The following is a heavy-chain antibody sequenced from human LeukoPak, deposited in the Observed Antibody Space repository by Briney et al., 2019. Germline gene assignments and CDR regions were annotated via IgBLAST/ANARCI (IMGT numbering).Heavy chain of an antibody. CDR3: ARVPRWYVIDY. D-gene: IGHD4-23*01. CDR2: ISYDGSNK. J-gene: IGHJ4*02. CDR1: GFTFSSYA. Sequence: GRSLRLSCAASGFTFSSYAMHWVRQAPGKGLEWVAVISYDGSNKYYADSVKGRFTISRDNSKNTLYLQMNSLRAEDTAVYYCARVPRWYVIDYWGQGTLVTVSS. V-gene: IGHV3-30-3*01.